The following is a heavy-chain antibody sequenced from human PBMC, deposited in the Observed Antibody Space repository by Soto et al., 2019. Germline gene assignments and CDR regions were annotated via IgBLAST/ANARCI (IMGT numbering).Heavy chain of an antibody. V-gene: IGHV3-23*01. Sequence: EVQLLESGGGLVQPGGSLRLSCAASGFTFSSYAMSWVRQAPGKGLAWVSAISGSGGSTHYADSVKGRFTISRDNSKNTLYLQMNSLRAEDTAVYYCAKDLMLGIAARQVYFDYWGQGTLVTVSS. D-gene: IGHD6-6*01. CDR2: ISGSGGST. CDR1: GFTFSSYA. CDR3: AKDLMLGIAARQVYFDY. J-gene: IGHJ4*02.